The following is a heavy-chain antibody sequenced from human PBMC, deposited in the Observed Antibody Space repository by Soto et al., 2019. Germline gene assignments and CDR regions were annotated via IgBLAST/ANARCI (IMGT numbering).Heavy chain of an antibody. CDR3: AKDWGIAAAGTHDYYYYGMDV. Sequence: LRLSCAASGFTFSSYGMHWVRQAPGKGLEWVAVISYDGSNKYYADSVKGRFTISRDNSKNTLYLQMNSLRAEDTAVYYCAKDWGIAAAGTHDYYYYGMDVWGQGTTVTVS. CDR2: ISYDGSNK. D-gene: IGHD6-13*01. J-gene: IGHJ6*02. CDR1: GFTFSSYG. V-gene: IGHV3-30*18.